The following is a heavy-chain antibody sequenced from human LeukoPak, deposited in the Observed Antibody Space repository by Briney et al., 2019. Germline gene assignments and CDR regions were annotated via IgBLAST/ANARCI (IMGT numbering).Heavy chain of an antibody. J-gene: IGHJ5*02. CDR3: ARDLGGLPVGVPSWFDP. Sequence: GGSLRLSCAASGFTFSSYAMSWVRQAPGKGLEWVSSISSTGTYTHYANSVKGRFTISRDNAKNSLYLQMNTLRVDDTAVYYCARDLGGLPVGVPSWFDPWGQGTLVTVSS. CDR1: GFTFSSYA. CDR2: ISSTGTYT. D-gene: IGHD2-2*01. V-gene: IGHV3-21*01.